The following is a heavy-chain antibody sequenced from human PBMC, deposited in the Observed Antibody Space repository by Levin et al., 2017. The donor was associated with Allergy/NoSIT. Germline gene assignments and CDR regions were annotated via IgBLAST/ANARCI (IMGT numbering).Heavy chain of an antibody. J-gene: IGHJ5*02. Sequence: GESLKISCAASRFTFSSHAMSWVRQAPGKGLEWASTISGSGVSTYYADSVKGRLTISRDNSKNTLYLQMNSLRAEDTAVYYCARGGLFGVAPNWFDPWGQGTLVTVSS. V-gene: IGHV3-23*01. CDR1: RFTFSSHA. D-gene: IGHD3-3*01. CDR2: ISGSGVST. CDR3: ARGGLFGVAPNWFDP.